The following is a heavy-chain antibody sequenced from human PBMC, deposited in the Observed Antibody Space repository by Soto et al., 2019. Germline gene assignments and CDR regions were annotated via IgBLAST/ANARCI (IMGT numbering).Heavy chain of an antibody. CDR1: GFSFRIYS. CDR3: ARGRLWSFDF. V-gene: IGHV3-48*02. J-gene: IGHJ4*02. CDR2: ISSDSGTI. Sequence: EVQMVESGGDLVQPGVSLRLSCVVSGFSFRIYSMNWVRQAPGKGLEWISYISSDSGTIYYADSLKGRFTISRDNGKNSLYLQMNSLTDEDTAVYYCARGRLWSFDFWGQGTLVTVSS. D-gene: IGHD3-10*01.